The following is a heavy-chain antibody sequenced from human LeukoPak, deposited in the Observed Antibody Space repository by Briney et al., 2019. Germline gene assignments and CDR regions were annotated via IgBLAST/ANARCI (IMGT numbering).Heavy chain of an antibody. CDR1: GFTFSNAW. J-gene: IGHJ6*03. CDR3: TTDVNGGWWPGYYYYYMDV. Sequence: PGGSLRLSCAASGFTFSNAWMSWVRQAPGKGLEWVGRIKSKTDGGTTDYAAPVKGRFTISRDDSKNTLCLQMNSLKTEDTAVYYCTTDVNGGWWPGYYYYYMDVWGKGTTVTVSS. V-gene: IGHV3-15*01. CDR2: IKSKTDGGTT. D-gene: IGHD6-19*01.